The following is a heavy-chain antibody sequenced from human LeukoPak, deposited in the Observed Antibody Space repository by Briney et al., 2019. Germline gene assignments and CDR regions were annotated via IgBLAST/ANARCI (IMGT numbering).Heavy chain of an antibody. V-gene: IGHV3-30-3*01. CDR3: AKDPWIQLWFSRYFDY. Sequence: PGGSLRLSCAASGLTFSSYATHWVRQAPGKGLEWVTVISYDGSNKYYADSVKGRFTSSRDNSKNTLYLQMNSLRAEDAAVYYCAKDPWIQLWFSRYFDYWGQGTTVTVSS. CDR1: GLTFSSYA. D-gene: IGHD5-18*01. J-gene: IGHJ4*03. CDR2: ISYDGSNK.